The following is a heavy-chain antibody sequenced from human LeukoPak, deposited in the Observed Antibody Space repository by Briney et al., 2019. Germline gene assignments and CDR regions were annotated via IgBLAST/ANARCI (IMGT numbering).Heavy chain of an antibody. J-gene: IGHJ4*02. Sequence: PSETLSLTCTVPGGSISSYYWSWIRQPPGKGLEWIGYIHYRGSTNYNPSLKSRVTISVDTSKNQFSLKLSSLTAADTAVYYCARSVLGYSYGLHIDYWGQGTLVTVSS. CDR1: GGSISSYY. D-gene: IGHD5-18*01. CDR2: IHYRGST. V-gene: IGHV4-59*01. CDR3: ARSVLGYSYGLHIDY.